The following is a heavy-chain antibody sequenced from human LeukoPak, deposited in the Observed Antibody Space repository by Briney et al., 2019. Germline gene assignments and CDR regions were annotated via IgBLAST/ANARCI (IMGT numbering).Heavy chain of an antibody. D-gene: IGHD3-10*01. CDR2: ITP. Sequence: ASVKVSCKASGYTFSSFYLHWVRQAPGQGLEWMGIITPGLIMTRDRSTSTVYMELHSLRSEDTAVYYCARSRNYYRVYFDNWGQGTLVPVSS. V-gene: IGHV1-46*01. CDR1: GYTFSSFY. CDR3: ARSRNYYRVYFDN. J-gene: IGHJ4*02.